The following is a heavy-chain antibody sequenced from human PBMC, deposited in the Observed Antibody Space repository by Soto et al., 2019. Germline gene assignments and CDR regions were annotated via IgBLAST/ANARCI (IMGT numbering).Heavy chain of an antibody. J-gene: IGHJ4*02. Sequence: QVQLQESGPGLVKPSETLSLTCSVSGASVSNYYWSWFRQPAGKGLEWIGRIYTAGSTNYNPSLKSRVTLSVDTSKNQFSLRLTSVTAADTAVYYCARANVGPPGGGSWTMPFDFWGQGTLVTVSS. CDR2: IYTAGST. CDR1: GASVSNYY. CDR3: ARANVGPPGGGSWTMPFDF. D-gene: IGHD2-15*01. V-gene: IGHV4-4*07.